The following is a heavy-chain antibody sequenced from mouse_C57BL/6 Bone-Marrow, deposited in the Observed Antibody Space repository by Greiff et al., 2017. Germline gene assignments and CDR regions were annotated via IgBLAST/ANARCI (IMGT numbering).Heavy chain of an antibody. CDR3: ARSAIATVVGYFDV. CDR2: IYPGSGST. Sequence: QVQLQQPGAELVKPGASVKMSCKASGYTFTSYWITWVKQRPGQGLEWIGDIYPGSGSTNYNEKFKSKATLTVDTSSSTAYMQLSSLTSEDSAVYYCARSAIATVVGYFDVWGTGTTVTVAS. V-gene: IGHV1-55*01. CDR1: GYTFTSYW. J-gene: IGHJ1*03. D-gene: IGHD1-1*01.